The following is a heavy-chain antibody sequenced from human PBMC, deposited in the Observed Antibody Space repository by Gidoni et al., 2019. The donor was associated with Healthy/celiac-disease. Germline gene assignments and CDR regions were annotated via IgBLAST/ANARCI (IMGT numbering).Heavy chain of an antibody. CDR3: AKDWSSSSLFNDHLDY. V-gene: IGHV3-23*01. CDR1: GFTFSSYA. D-gene: IGHD6-6*01. Sequence: EVQLLESGGGLVQPGGSLRLSCAASGFTFSSYAMSWVRQAPGKGLEWVSAISGSGGSTYYADSGKGRFTISRDNSKNTLYLQMNSLRAEDTAVYYCAKDWSSSSLFNDHLDYWGQGTLVTVSS. CDR2: ISGSGGST. J-gene: IGHJ4*02.